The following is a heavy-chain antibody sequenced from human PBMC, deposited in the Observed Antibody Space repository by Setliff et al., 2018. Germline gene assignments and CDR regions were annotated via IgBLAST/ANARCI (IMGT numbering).Heavy chain of an antibody. CDR3: AKWERGTTSDYFDY. CDR1: GFIFDDYG. J-gene: IGHJ4*02. V-gene: IGHV3-23*01. CDR2: ISGSGTST. D-gene: IGHD1-26*01. Sequence: GESLKISCAASGFIFDDYGMGWVRQAPGKGLEWVSGISGSGTSTNFADSVKGRFTISRDNFKNTLYLQMNSLRVEDTAVYYCAKWERGTTSDYFDYWGQGALVTVSS.